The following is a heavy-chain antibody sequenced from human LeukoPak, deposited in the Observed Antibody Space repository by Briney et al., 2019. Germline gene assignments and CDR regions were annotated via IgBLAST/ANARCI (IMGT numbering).Heavy chain of an antibody. CDR1: GFTFSSYW. J-gene: IGHJ4*02. CDR2: IKQDGSEK. CDR3: ARDRSRYCGGGSCSRFDC. D-gene: IGHD2-15*01. V-gene: IGHV3-7*04. Sequence: GGSLRLSCAASGFTFSSYWMSWVRQAPGKGLEWVANIKQDGSEKYYVDSVKGRFTISRDNAKNSLYLQMNSLRAEDTAVYYCARDRSRYCGGGSCSRFDCWGQGTLVTVSS.